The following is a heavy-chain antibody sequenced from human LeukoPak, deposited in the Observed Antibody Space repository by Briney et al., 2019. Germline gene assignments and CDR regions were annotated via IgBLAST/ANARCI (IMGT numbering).Heavy chain of an antibody. CDR1: ADSISSSKW. CDR3: AGDRYDSYPMDV. CDR2: IHHGGST. Sequence: ASETLSLTCAVSADSISSSKWWSWVRQAPGKGLEWIGEIHHGGSTNYNPSLKSRVTISIDKSKNQFSLKMSSVTAADTAVYYCAGDRYDSYPMDVWGQGTTVTVSS. V-gene: IGHV4-4*02. J-gene: IGHJ6*02. D-gene: IGHD3-3*01.